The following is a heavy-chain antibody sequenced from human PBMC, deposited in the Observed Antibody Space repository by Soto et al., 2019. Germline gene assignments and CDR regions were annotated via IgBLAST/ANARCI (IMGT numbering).Heavy chain of an antibody. Sequence: SETLSLTCAVSGGSISSGGYSWSRIRQPPGKGLEWIGYIYHSGSTYYNPSLKSRVTISVGRSKNQFSLKLSSVTAADTAVYYCARGGGYCISTSCYVVDYWGQGTLVTVSS. CDR2: IYHSGST. D-gene: IGHD2-2*01. CDR3: ARGGGYCISTSCYVVDY. J-gene: IGHJ4*02. V-gene: IGHV4-30-2*01. CDR1: GGSISSGGYS.